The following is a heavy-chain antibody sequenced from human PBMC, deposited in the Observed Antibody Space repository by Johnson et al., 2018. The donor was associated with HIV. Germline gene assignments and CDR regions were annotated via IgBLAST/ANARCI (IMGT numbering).Heavy chain of an antibody. CDR3: ASVYYDILTGYYYDALDI. D-gene: IGHD3-9*01. J-gene: IGHJ3*02. CDR2: ISYDGSNK. V-gene: IGHV3-30-3*01. CDR1: GFTFSSFD. Sequence: QVQLVESGGGVVQPGTSLRLSCAASGFTFSSFDMHWVRQAPGKGLEWVALISYDGSNKYYADSVKGRFTISRHNSKTTLYLQMNSLRAEDTAVYYCASVYYDILTGYYYDALDIWGRGTMVTVSS.